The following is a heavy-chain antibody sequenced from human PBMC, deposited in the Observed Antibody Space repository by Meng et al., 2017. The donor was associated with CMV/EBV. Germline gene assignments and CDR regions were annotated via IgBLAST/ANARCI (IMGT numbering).Heavy chain of an antibody. CDR1: GYTFTSYG. V-gene: IGHV1-18*01. CDR3: ARGGVVPAASVYGMDV. J-gene: IGHJ6*02. Sequence: ASVKVSCKASGYTFTSYGISWVRQAPGQGLEWMGWISAYNGNTNYAQKLQGRVTMTTDTSTSTACMELRSLRSDDTAVYYCARGGVVPAASVYGMDVWGQGTTVTVSS. D-gene: IGHD2-2*01. CDR2: ISAYNGNT.